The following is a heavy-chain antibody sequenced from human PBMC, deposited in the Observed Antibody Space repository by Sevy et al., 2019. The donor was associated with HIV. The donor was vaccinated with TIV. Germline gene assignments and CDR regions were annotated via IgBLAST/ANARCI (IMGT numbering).Heavy chain of an antibody. CDR3: VAANTWQDY. J-gene: IGHJ4*02. CDR2: VNRDGSST. Sequence: GGSLRLSCAASGFTFSSYWMHWVRQAPGKGPVWVPGVNRDGSSTNYADSVKGRFTMSRDSAKNTLYLQMNSLRAEDTAVYFCVAANTWQDYWGQGTLVTVSS. D-gene: IGHD2-15*01. CDR1: GFTFSSYW. V-gene: IGHV3-74*01.